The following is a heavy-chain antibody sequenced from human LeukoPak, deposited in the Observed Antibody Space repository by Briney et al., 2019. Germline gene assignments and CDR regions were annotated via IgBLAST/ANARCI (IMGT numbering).Heavy chain of an antibody. Sequence: TGGSLRLSCAASGFTFSSYGMHWVRQAPGKGLEWVAFIRYDGSNKYYAESVKGRFTISRGNSKNTLYLQMNSLRAEDTAVYYCAKRGFGGNSNDAFDIWGQGTMVTVSS. CDR3: AKRGFGGNSNDAFDI. CDR1: GFTFSSYG. CDR2: IRYDGSNK. J-gene: IGHJ3*02. D-gene: IGHD4-23*01. V-gene: IGHV3-30*02.